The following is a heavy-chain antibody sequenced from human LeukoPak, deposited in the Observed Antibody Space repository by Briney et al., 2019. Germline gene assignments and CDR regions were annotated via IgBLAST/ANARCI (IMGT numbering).Heavy chain of an antibody. CDR1: GYSIRSGYY. CDR3: ARQPGGTAAFDL. J-gene: IGHJ3*01. Sequence: SETLSLTCAVSGYSIRSGYYWGWIRQPPGKGLEWIGSIYNSGSTYYNPSLKSRVTISVDTSRNQFSLKLSSVTAADTAVYYCARQPGGTAAFDLWGQGTMVTVSS. V-gene: IGHV4-38-2*01. D-gene: IGHD1-14*01. CDR2: IYNSGST.